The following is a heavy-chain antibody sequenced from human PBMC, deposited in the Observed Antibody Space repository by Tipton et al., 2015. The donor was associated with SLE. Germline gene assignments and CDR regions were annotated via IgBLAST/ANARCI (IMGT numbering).Heavy chain of an antibody. J-gene: IGHJ4*02. CDR3: ARHADYYIPAGSKYKGYYFDY. CDR2: SSGSA. V-gene: IGHV4-61*02. CDR1: GASVSSSFHQ. Sequence: TLSLTCTVSGASVSSSFHQWSWIRQPAGEGLEWIGHSSGSATYNPSLKSRVTISVDTSKNQFSLRLNSVTATDTAVYFCARHADYYIPAGSKYKGYYFDYWGLGTLVTVSS. D-gene: IGHD3-10*02.